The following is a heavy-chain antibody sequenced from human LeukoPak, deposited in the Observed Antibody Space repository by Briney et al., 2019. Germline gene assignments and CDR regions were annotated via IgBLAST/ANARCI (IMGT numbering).Heavy chain of an antibody. CDR3: AKRVRYSGYGRIDY. V-gene: IGHV3-23*01. CDR1: EFTFSSYA. D-gene: IGHD5-12*01. Sequence: GGSLRLSCAASEFTFSSYAMSWVRQAPGKGLEWVSAISGSGGSTYYADSVKGRFTISRDNSKNTLYLQMNSLRAEDTAVYYCAKRVRYSGYGRIDYWGQGTLVTVSS. CDR2: ISGSGGST. J-gene: IGHJ4*02.